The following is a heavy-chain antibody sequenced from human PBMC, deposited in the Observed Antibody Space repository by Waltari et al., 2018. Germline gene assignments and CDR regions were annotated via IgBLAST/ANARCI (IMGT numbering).Heavy chain of an antibody. CDR2: FDPEDGET. D-gene: IGHD3-22*01. CDR3: ASTYLDSSGYYYFDY. CDR1: GYTLTELS. V-gene: IGHV1-24*01. Sequence: QVQLVQSGAEVKKPGASVKVSCKVSGYTLTELSMHWVRQAPGKGLEWMGGFDPEDGETIYAQKFQGRVTMTRDTSISTAYMELSRLRSDDTAVYYCASTYLDSSGYYYFDYWGQGTLVTVSS. J-gene: IGHJ4*02.